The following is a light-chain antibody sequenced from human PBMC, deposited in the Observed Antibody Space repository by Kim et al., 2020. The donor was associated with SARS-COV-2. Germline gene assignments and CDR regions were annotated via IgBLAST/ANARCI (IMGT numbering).Light chain of an antibody. Sequence: SYELTQPPSVSVAPGKTARITCGGNNIGSKSVHWYQQKPGQAPVLVIYYDSDRPSGIPERFSGSNYGNTATLTISRVEAGDEAYYYCQAWDSSSDHVVFG. CDR3: QAWDSSSDHVV. V-gene: IGLV3-21*04. CDR2: YDS. J-gene: IGLJ2*01. CDR1: NIGSKS.